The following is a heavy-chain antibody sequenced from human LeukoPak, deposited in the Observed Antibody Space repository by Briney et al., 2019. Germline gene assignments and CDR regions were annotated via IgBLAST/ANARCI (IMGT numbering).Heavy chain of an antibody. V-gene: IGHV1-18*01. CDR2: ISAYNGNT. CDR1: GYTFTSYG. J-gene: IGHJ4*02. CDR3: ARDLDDSSNFYSKIDSFFDY. D-gene: IGHD3-22*01. Sequence: GASVKVSCKASGYTFTSYGISWVRQAPGQGLEWMGWISAYNGNTNYAQKFQGRVTMTRDTSTSTVYMELSSLRSEDTAVYYCARDLDDSSNFYSKIDSFFDYWGQGTLVTVSS.